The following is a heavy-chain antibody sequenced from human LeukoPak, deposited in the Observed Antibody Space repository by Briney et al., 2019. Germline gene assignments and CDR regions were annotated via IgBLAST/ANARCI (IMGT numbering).Heavy chain of an antibody. Sequence: PSETLSLTCAVYGGSLSGYYWSWIRQPPGKGLEWIGEINHSGSTNYNPSLKSRVTISVDTSKNQFSLKLSSVTAADTAVYYCARGPYCSGGSCYWFDPWGQGTLVTVSS. D-gene: IGHD2-15*01. CDR3: ARGPYCSGGSCYWFDP. CDR2: INHSGST. V-gene: IGHV4-34*01. J-gene: IGHJ5*02. CDR1: GGSLSGYY.